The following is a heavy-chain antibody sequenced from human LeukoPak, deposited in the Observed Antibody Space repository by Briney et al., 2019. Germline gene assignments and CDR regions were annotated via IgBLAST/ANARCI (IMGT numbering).Heavy chain of an antibody. J-gene: IGHJ4*02. CDR2: ISSISHYI. CDR3: ARDLSTGMPGGFDN. V-gene: IGHV3-21*06. Sequence: GGSLRLSCAASGFSFRTYSMNWVRQAPGKGLEWVSTISSISHYIYYADSVKGRFTISRDNARDSLYLQMNGLRVEDTAMYFCARDLSTGMPGGFDNWGLGTLVTVSS. D-gene: IGHD2-2*01. CDR1: GFSFRTYS.